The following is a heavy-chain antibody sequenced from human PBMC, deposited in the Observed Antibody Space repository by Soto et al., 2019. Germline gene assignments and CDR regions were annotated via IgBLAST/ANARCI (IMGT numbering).Heavy chain of an antibody. CDR1: GFTFSSHW. D-gene: IGHD3-22*01. CDR3: VRGASGYYYVDS. Sequence: EVQLVESGGGLVQPGGSLRLSCAASGFTFSSHWIQWVRQALGKGLVWVSRINSGGSTTDYADSVKGRFTISRDNARNTLYLQMNGLRGEDTAVYHCVRGASGYYYVDSWGQGTLVTVSS. J-gene: IGHJ4*02. V-gene: IGHV3-74*01. CDR2: INSGGSTT.